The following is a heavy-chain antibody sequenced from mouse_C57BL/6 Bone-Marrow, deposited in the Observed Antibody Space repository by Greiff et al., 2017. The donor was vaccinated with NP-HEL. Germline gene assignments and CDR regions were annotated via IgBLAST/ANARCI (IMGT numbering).Heavy chain of an antibody. CDR2: IHPNSGST. Sequence: VQLHQSGAELVKPGASVKLSCKASGYTFTSYWMHWVKQRPGQGLEWIGMIHPNSGSTNYNEKFQSKATLTVDKSSSTAYMQLSSLTSEDSAVYYCARSSIYYYGSSLWGQGTTLTVSS. CDR3: ARSSIYYYGSSL. V-gene: IGHV1-64*01. CDR1: GYTFTSYW. D-gene: IGHD1-1*01. J-gene: IGHJ2*01.